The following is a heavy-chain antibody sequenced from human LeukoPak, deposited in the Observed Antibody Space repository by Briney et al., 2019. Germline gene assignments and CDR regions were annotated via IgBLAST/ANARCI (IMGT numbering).Heavy chain of an antibody. CDR1: GGSINSGDYY. CDR3: ARDRYFIGFDY. Sequence: RSSQTLSLTSTVSGGSINSGDYYWSWIRQPPGKGLEWIGYIYYSGSTYYNPSLKSRVSISVHTSKNQFSLRLSSVTAADTAVYYCARDRYFIGFDYWGQGTLVTVSS. J-gene: IGHJ4*02. D-gene: IGHD3-9*01. CDR2: IYYSGST. V-gene: IGHV4-30-4*01.